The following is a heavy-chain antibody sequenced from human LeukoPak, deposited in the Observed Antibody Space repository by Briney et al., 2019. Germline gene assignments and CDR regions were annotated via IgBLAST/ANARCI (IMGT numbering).Heavy chain of an antibody. CDR2: ISSSSSTI. V-gene: IGHV3-48*01. J-gene: IGHJ4*02. D-gene: IGHD7-27*01. CDR3: ARGWGSFDY. Sequence: GRSLRLSCAASGFIFSTYAIHWVRQAPGKGLEWVSYISSSSSTIYYADSVKGRFTISRDNAKNSLYLQMNSLRAEDTAVYYCARGWGSFDYWGQGTLVTVSS. CDR1: GFIFSTYA.